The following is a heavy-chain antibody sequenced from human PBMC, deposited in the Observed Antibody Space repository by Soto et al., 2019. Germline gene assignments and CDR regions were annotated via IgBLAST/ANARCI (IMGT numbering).Heavy chain of an antibody. CDR1: GGSISSGGYY. CDR3: ASGEGQYYYDSSGYLDY. CDR2: IYYSGST. D-gene: IGHD3-22*01. V-gene: IGHV4-31*03. J-gene: IGHJ4*02. Sequence: SETLSLTCTVSGGSISSGGYYWSWIRQHPGRCLEWIGYIYYSGSTYYNPSLKSRVTISVDTSKNQFSLKLSSVTAADTAVYYCASGEGQYYYDSSGYLDYWGQGTLVTVSS.